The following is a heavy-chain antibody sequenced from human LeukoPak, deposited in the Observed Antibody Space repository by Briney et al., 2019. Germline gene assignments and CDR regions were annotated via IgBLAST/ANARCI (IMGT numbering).Heavy chain of an antibody. CDR1: GFTVITND. CDR3: ARGVEPLAANTLAY. V-gene: IGHV3-53*01. CDR2: LYSDGNT. Sequence: GGSLRLSCAASGFTVITNDMTWVRQAPGKGLEWVSVLYSDGNTKYADTVQGRFTNSRDNSKNTLYLEMNSLSPDDTAVYYCARGVEPLAANTLAYWGQGTLVTVSS. D-gene: IGHD1-14*01. J-gene: IGHJ4*02.